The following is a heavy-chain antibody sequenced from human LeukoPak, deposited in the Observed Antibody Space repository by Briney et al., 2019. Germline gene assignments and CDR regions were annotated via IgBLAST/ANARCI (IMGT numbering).Heavy chain of an antibody. V-gene: IGHV3-7*01. Sequence: GGSLRLSCAASGFPFSSYWMSWVRQAPGKGLEWVANIKQDGSEKYYVDSVKGRFTISRDNAKNSLYLQMNSLRAEDTAVYYCVYSGDYEKGYWGQGTLVTVSS. CDR2: IKQDGSEK. J-gene: IGHJ4*02. CDR3: VYSGDYEKGY. CDR1: GFPFSSYW. D-gene: IGHD4-17*01.